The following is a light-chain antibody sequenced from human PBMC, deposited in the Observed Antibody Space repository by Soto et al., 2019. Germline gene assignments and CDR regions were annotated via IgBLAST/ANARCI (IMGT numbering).Light chain of an antibody. CDR3: QQYNNWPPIN. V-gene: IGKV3-15*01. CDR2: GAS. Sequence: VMTHSPATLSVSPWNTVTLSCRANQTITSNLAWYQQKPGQAPRLLIYGASARATGIPARFTGSGSGTEFTLTISSLQSEDFAVYYCQQYNNWPPINFGQGTRLEIK. CDR1: QTITSN. J-gene: IGKJ5*01.